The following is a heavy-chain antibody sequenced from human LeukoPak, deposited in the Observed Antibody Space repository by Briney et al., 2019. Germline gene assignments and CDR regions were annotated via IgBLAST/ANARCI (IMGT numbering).Heavy chain of an antibody. D-gene: IGHD6-13*01. CDR1: GFTFSSYG. V-gene: IGHV3-30*18. Sequence: PGGSLRLSCAASGFTFSSYGMHWVRQAPGKGLEWVAVISYDRSNKYYADSVKGRFTISRDNSKNTLYLQMNSLRAEDTAVYYCAKGIAAAADATDYWGQGTLVTVSS. CDR3: AKGIAAAADATDY. J-gene: IGHJ4*02. CDR2: ISYDRSNK.